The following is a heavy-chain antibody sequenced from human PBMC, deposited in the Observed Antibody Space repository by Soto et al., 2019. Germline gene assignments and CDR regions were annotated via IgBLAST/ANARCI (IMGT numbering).Heavy chain of an antibody. J-gene: IGHJ5*02. CDR2: ISGSGGST. D-gene: IGHD3-22*01. Sequence: LRLSCAASGFTFSTYAMNWVRQAPGKGPEWVSGISGSGGSTYYADSVKGRFTISRDNFRNTLYLQMNSLRGEDTAVYYCAKGPYMMVGPSWGQGTLVTVSS. V-gene: IGHV3-23*01. CDR1: GFTFSTYA. CDR3: AKGPYMMVGPS.